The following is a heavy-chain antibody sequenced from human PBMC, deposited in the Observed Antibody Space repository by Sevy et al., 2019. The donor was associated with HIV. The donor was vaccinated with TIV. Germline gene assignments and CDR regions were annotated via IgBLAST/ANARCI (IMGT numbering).Heavy chain of an antibody. CDR2: INSAGT. Sequence: ASVKVSCKASGSTFSDDYIHWVRRAPGAGLEWLGWINSAGTNIAEIFQGRVTMTRDASSSTAYMELNSLRSDDTATYYCATSANLDTSWFDPWGQGTLVTVSS. CDR3: ATSANLDTSWFDP. CDR1: GSTFSDDY. D-gene: IGHD5-18*01. J-gene: IGHJ5*02. V-gene: IGHV1-2*02.